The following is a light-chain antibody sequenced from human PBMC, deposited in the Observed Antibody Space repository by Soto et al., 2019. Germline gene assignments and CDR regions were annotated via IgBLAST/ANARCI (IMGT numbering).Light chain of an antibody. CDR2: AAS. J-gene: IGKJ2*01. Sequence: DIQMTQSPSSLSASVGNRVTITCRASQDISTFLAWNQQRPGKVPKLLIYAASTVQSGVPSRFSGSGSGTDFTLTISSLQPEDVATYYCQKYNSDPYTFGQGTKLEIK. V-gene: IGKV1-27*01. CDR1: QDISTF. CDR3: QKYNSDPYT.